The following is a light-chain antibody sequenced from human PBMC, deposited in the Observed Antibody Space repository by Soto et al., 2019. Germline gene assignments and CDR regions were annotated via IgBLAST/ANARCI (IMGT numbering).Light chain of an antibody. CDR1: QSVSSY. Sequence: EIVLPQCQATLSLSRSETDTVSCRASQSVSSYLARYQQKPGQAPRLLIYDASNRATGIPARFSGSGSGTDFTLAITRLEPEDFAVYYCQQRSNWPFTFGQATRLEIK. CDR3: QQRSNWPFT. J-gene: IGKJ5*01. V-gene: IGKV3-11*01. CDR2: DAS.